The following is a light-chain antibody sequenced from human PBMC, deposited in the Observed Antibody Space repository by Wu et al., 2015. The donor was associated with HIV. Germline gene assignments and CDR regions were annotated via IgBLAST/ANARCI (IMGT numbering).Light chain of an antibody. J-gene: IGKJ2*03. CDR1: QSVNSY. CDR2: GAS. V-gene: IGKV3-15*01. CDR3: QQYNNWPPYS. Sequence: EIVLTQSPATLSMSPGERATLSCRASQSVNSYFAWYQQTPGQAPRLLIYGASTRATGVPARFSGSGSGTQFTLTITNVQSADSAVYYCQQYNNWPPYSFGQGTKLEIK.